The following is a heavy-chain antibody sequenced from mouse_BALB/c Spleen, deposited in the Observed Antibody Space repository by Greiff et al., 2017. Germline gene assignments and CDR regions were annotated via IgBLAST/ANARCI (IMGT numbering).Heavy chain of an antibody. CDR3: TRGRAYGSSPFDY. V-gene: IGHV1-5*01. Sequence: EVQLQQSGTVLARPGASVKMSCKASGYTFTSYWMHWVKQRPGQGLEWIGAIYPGNSDTSYNQKFKGKAKLTAVTSTSTAYMELSSLTNEDSAVYYCTRGRAYGSSPFDYWGQGTTLTVSS. D-gene: IGHD1-1*01. CDR2: IYPGNSDT. J-gene: IGHJ2*01. CDR1: GYTFTSYW.